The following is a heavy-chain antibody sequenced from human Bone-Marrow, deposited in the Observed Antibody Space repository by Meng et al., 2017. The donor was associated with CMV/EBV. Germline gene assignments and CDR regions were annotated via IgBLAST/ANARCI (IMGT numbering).Heavy chain of an antibody. CDR3: ARVGGIAVAGTWG. J-gene: IGHJ4*02. CDR2: IRYDGSNK. V-gene: IGHV3-30*02. Sequence: GESLKISCAASGFTFGDYAMSWVRQAPGKGLEWVAFIRYDGSNKYYADSVKGRFTISRDNAKNSLYLQMNSLRAEDTAVYYCARVGGIAVAGTWGWGQGTLVTVSS. D-gene: IGHD6-19*01. CDR1: GFTFGDYA.